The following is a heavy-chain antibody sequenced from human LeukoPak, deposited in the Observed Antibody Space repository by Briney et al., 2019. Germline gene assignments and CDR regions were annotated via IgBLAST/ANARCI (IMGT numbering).Heavy chain of an antibody. D-gene: IGHD4-23*01. CDR3: ARVTGGGNVAYWYFDL. Sequence: SGTLSLTCGVDGVSFTTSYWGWVRQSPGKGLEWIGEVHHARYPNSNPSFTSRVTISLAIYKAQFSLTLKSVTAADTAVYYCARVTGGGNVAYWYFDLWGRGTLVTVSS. J-gene: IGHJ2*01. CDR2: VHHARYP. CDR1: GVSFTTSY. V-gene: IGHV4-34*01.